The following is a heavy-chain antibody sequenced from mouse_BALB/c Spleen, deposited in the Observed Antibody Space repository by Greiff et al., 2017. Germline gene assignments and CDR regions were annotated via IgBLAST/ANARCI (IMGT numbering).Heavy chain of an antibody. CDR2: ISPSSGYT. CDR3: ARGATAPFAY. CDR1: GYTFTSYT. J-gene: IGHJ3*01. D-gene: IGHD1-2*01. V-gene: IGHV1-4*02. Sequence: QVQLQQSAAELARPGASVKMSCKASGYTFTSYTMHWVKQRPGQGLEWIGYISPSSGYTEYNQKFKDKTTLTADKSSSTAYMQLSSLTSEDSAVYYCARGATAPFAYWGQGTLVTVSA.